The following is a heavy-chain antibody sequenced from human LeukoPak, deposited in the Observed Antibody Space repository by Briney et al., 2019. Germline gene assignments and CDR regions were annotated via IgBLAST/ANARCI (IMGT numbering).Heavy chain of an antibody. Sequence: ASVKVSCKASGYTFTDYYMHWVRQAPGQGLEWMGWINPNSGGTNYAQKFQGRVTMTSDTSISTAYMELSRLRSDDTAVYYCARGDSGFFGVRGEWGQGTLVTVSS. CDR1: GYTFTDYY. V-gene: IGHV1-2*02. CDR2: INPNSGGT. J-gene: IGHJ4*02. D-gene: IGHD5-12*01. CDR3: ARGDSGFFGVRGE.